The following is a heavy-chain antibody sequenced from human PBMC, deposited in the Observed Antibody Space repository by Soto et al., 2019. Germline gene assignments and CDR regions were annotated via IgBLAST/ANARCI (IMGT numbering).Heavy chain of an antibody. J-gene: IGHJ4*02. CDR1: GFTVSSYA. CDR3: AKADRPYYEILTGPDY. V-gene: IGHV3-23*01. D-gene: IGHD3-9*01. Sequence: GGALRLSCGSFGFTVSSYARCWVRQAPGKGLEWVSALGGTGGRAYYADSVKGRFTVSRDNSRNTLFLQMNSLRVEDTAIYYCAKADRPYYEILTGPDYWGQGTLVTVSS. CDR2: LGGTGGRA.